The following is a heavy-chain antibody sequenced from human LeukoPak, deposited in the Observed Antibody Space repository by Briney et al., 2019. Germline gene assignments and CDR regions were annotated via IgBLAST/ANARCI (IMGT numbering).Heavy chain of an antibody. V-gene: IGHV3-9*01. CDR1: GFTFDDYA. CDR3: AKGEAYYDSSGYYPFDY. Sequence: GGSLRLSCAASGFTFDDYAMHWVRQAPGKGLEWVSGISWNSGSIGYADSVKGRFTISRDNAKNSLYLQMNSLRAEDTALYYCAKGEAYYDSSGYYPFDYWGQGTLVTVPS. CDR2: ISWNSGSI. J-gene: IGHJ4*02. D-gene: IGHD3-22*01.